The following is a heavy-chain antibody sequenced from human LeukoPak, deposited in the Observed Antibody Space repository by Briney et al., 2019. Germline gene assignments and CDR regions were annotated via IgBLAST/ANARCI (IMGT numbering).Heavy chain of an antibody. D-gene: IGHD2-8*02. Sequence: SETLSLTCNVSGDSIISYFWSWIRQPAGKGLEWIGRIHTSGGANYNPSLKGRVTMSLDPSKNLFSLKVTSVTAADTAVYFCAREITGPPTYYYYYMDVLGGGTTVTVSS. J-gene: IGHJ6*03. CDR2: IHTSGGA. CDR3: AREITGPPTYYYYYMDV. CDR1: GDSIISYF. V-gene: IGHV4-4*07.